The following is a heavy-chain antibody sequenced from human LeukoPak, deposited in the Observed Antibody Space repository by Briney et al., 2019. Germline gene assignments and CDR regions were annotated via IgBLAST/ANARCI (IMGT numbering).Heavy chain of an antibody. CDR2: IYYSGST. V-gene: IGHV4-59*13. CDR3: ARDPESRYYDTGMDV. J-gene: IGHJ6*02. Sequence: SETLPLTCTVSGGSISSYYWSWIRQPPGKGLEWIGYIYYSGSTNYNPSLKSRVTISVDTSKNQFSLKLSSVTAADTAVYYCARDPESRYYDTGMDVWGQGTTVTVSS. CDR1: GGSISSYY. D-gene: IGHD3-22*01.